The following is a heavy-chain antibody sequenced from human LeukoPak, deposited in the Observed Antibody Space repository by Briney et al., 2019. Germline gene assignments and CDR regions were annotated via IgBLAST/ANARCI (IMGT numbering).Heavy chain of an antibody. CDR3: ARGVIGSWYVGSYYFDY. D-gene: IGHD6-13*01. J-gene: IGHJ4*02. CDR2: INHSGST. V-gene: IGHV4-34*01. Sequence: SETLSLTCAVYGGSFSGYYWSWIRQPPGKGLEWIGEINHSGSTNYNPSLKSRVTISVDTSKNQFSLKLSSVTAADTAVYYCARGVIGSWYVGSYYFDYWGQGTLVTVSS. CDR1: GGSFSGYY.